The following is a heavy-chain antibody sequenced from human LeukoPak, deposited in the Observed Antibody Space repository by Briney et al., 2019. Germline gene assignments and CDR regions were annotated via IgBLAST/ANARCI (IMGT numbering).Heavy chain of an antibody. J-gene: IGHJ5*02. CDR3: ARVAEVVPAAIPSQQRVNWFDP. CDR1: GYTFTSYA. Sequence: SVKVSCKASGYTFTSYAISWVRQAPGQGLEWMGGIIPIFGTANYAQKFQGRVTITADESTSTAYMELSSLRSEDTAVYYCARVAEVVPAAIPSQQRVNWFDPWGQGTLVTVSS. V-gene: IGHV1-69*13. D-gene: IGHD2-2*01. CDR2: IIPIFGTA.